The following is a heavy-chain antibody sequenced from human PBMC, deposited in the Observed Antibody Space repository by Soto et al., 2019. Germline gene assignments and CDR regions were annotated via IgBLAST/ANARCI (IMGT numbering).Heavy chain of an antibody. D-gene: IGHD6-13*01. CDR2: ISYDGSNK. Sequence: GGSLRLSCAASGFTFSSYAMHWVRQAPGKGLEWVAVISYDGSNKYYADSVKGRFTISRDNSKNTLYLQMNSLRAEDTAVYYCARVRAAAGSYYYYGMDVWGQGTTVTVSS. V-gene: IGHV3-30-3*01. J-gene: IGHJ6*02. CDR1: GFTFSSYA. CDR3: ARVRAAAGSYYYYGMDV.